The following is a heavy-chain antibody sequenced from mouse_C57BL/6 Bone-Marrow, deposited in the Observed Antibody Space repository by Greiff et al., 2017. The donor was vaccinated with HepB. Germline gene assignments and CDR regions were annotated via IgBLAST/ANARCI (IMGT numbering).Heavy chain of an antibody. V-gene: IGHV1-52*01. Sequence: VQLQQPGAELVRPGSSVKLSCKASGYTFTSYWMHWVKQRPIQGLEWIGNIDPSDSETHYNQKFKDKATLTVDKSSSTAYMQLSSLTSEDSAVYYCARSVAYYSNPWYFDVWGTGTTVTVSS. CDR1: GYTFTSYW. J-gene: IGHJ1*03. CDR2: IDPSDSET. D-gene: IGHD2-5*01. CDR3: ARSVAYYSNPWYFDV.